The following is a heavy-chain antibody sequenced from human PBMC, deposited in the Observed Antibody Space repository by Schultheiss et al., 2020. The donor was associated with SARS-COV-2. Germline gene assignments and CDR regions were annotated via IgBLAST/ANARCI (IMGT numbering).Heavy chain of an antibody. Sequence: TLSLTCTVSGGSISSGGYYWSWIRQHPGKGLEWIGYIYYSGSTNYNPSLKSRVTISVDTSKNQFSLKLSSVTAADTAVYYCARGGLRGEGFDPWGQGTLVTVSS. V-gene: IGHV4-31*03. CDR2: IYYSGST. CDR1: GGSISSGGYY. D-gene: IGHD4-17*01. CDR3: ARGGLRGEGFDP. J-gene: IGHJ5*02.